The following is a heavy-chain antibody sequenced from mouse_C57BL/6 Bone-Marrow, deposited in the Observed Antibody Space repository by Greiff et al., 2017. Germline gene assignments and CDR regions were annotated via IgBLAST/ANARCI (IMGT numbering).Heavy chain of an antibody. CDR2: IYPGNGDT. Sequence: QVQLQQSGAELVRPGASVKMSCTASGYTFTSYNMHWVKQTPRQGLEWIGAIYPGNGDTSYNQKFKGKATLTVEKSSSTAYMQLSSLTSENSAVDCCARCLLTTGDAMDYWGQGTSVTVSA. D-gene: IGHD1-1*01. CDR3: ARCLLTTGDAMDY. V-gene: IGHV1-12*01. J-gene: IGHJ4*01. CDR1: GYTFTSYN.